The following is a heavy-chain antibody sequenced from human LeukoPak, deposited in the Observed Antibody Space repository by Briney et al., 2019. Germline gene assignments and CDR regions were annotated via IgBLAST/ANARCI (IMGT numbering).Heavy chain of an antibody. CDR2: INHSGST. Sequence: PSETLSLTCAVYSGSFSGYYWSWIRQPPGKGLEWIGEINHSGSTNYNPSLKSRVTISVDTSKNQFSLKLSSVTAADTAVYYCARGPLLPVAISYYDMDVWGKGTTVTVSS. CDR1: SGSFSGYY. D-gene: IGHD2-2*02. V-gene: IGHV4-34*01. CDR3: ARGPLLPVAISYYDMDV. J-gene: IGHJ6*04.